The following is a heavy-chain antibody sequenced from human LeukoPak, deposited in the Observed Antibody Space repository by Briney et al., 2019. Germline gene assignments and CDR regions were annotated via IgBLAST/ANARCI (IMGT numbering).Heavy chain of an antibody. CDR3: AKDLTQWLVYMDV. D-gene: IGHD6-19*01. CDR1: GFTFSDHY. V-gene: IGHV3-43*02. J-gene: IGHJ6*03. Sequence: GGSLRLSCAASGFTFSDHYMDWVRQTPGKGLEWVSLISGDGGSTYYADSVKGRFTISRDNSKNSLYLQMNSLRTEDTALYYCAKDLTQWLVYMDVWAKGTTVTVSS. CDR2: ISGDGGST.